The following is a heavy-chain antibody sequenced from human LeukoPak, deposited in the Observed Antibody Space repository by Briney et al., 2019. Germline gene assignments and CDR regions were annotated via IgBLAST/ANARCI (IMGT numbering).Heavy chain of an antibody. V-gene: IGHV1-69*01. J-gene: IGHJ3*02. CDR3: ARGVGWLQLNFRFDDAFDI. CDR1: GGTFSSYA. D-gene: IGHD5-12*01. Sequence: ASVKVSCKASGGTFSSYAISWVRQAPGQGLEWMGGIIPIFGTANYAQKFQGRVTITADESTSTAYMELSSLRSEDTAVYYCARGVGWLQLNFRFDDAFDIWGQGTMVTVSS. CDR2: IIPIFGTA.